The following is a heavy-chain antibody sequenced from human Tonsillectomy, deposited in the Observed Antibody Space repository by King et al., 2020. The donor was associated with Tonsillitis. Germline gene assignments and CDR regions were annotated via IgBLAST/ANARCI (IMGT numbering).Heavy chain of an antibody. CDR1: GGTFSSYA. CDR3: ARTVEGGFGEFSPVVYWYIDL. V-gene: IGHV1-69*01. Sequence: QLVQSGAEVKKPGSSVKVSCKASGGTFSSYAISWVRQAPGQGLEWMGGIIPIFGTANYAQKFQGRVTITADESTSTAYMELSSLRSEDTAVYYCARTVEGGFGEFSPVVYWYIDLCGRGTLVTVSS. CDR2: IIPIFGTA. J-gene: IGHJ2*01. D-gene: IGHD3-10*01.